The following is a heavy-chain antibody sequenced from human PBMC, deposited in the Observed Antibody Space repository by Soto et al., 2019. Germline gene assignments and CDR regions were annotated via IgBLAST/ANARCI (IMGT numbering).Heavy chain of an antibody. V-gene: IGHV4-61*03. J-gene: IGHJ3*02. CDR1: GGSVRRDYFY. Sequence: QVQLQESGPGLVKPSETLSLTCHLSGGSVRRDYFYWNLIRQSPGKGLEWIGYVSYSGTTKYNPSLKSLVTISLDACRGHFSRKLSSGTAGDTAVYYCARMKALSDDFDIWGQGTKVTVSS. CDR3: ARMKALSDDFDI. CDR2: VSYSGTT.